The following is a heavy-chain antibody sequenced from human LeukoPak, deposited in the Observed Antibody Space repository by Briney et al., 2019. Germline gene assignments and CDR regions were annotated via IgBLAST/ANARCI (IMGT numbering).Heavy chain of an antibody. CDR2: IYTSGST. CDR3: ARGGVDYMDV. V-gene: IGHV4-4*07. D-gene: IGHD2-15*01. Sequence: SETLSLTCTVSGGSISSYYWSWIRQPAGKGLEWIGHIYTSGSTNYNPSLKSRVTMSVHTSKNQFSLRLSSVTAADTAVYYCARGGVDYMDVWGKGTTVTVSS. CDR1: GGSISSYY. J-gene: IGHJ6*03.